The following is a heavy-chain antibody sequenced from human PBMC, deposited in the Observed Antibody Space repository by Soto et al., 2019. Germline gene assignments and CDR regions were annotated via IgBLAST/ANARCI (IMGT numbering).Heavy chain of an antibody. CDR3: AREWGYYYESSGYYLLGAFDI. D-gene: IGHD3-22*01. CDR1: GGTFSSYA. Sequence: SVKVSCKASGGTFSSYAISWVRQAPGQGLEWMGGIIPIFGTANYAQKFQGRVTITADESTSTAYMELSSLRSEDTAVYYCAREWGYYYESSGYYLLGAFDIWGQGTMVTVSS. CDR2: IIPIFGTA. V-gene: IGHV1-69*13. J-gene: IGHJ3*02.